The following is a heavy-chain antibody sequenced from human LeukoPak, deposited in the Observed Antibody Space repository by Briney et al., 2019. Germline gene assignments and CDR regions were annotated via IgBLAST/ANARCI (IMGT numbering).Heavy chain of an antibody. CDR1: GYSFTSYW. CDR3: ARRAVGYCSSTSCYFPSYWFDP. CDR2: IYPGDSDT. D-gene: IGHD2-2*01. Sequence: GESLKISCKGSGYSFTSYWIGWVRQMPGKGLEWMGIIYPGDSDTRYSPSFQGQVTISADKSISTAYLQWSSLKASDTAMYYCARRAVGYCSSTSCYFPSYWFDPWGQGTLVTVSS. V-gene: IGHV5-51*01. J-gene: IGHJ5*02.